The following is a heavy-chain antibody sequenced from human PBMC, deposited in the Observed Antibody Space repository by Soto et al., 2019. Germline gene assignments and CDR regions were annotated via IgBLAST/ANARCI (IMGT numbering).Heavy chain of an antibody. J-gene: IGHJ1*01. CDR2: ISSSSSYI. V-gene: IGHV3-21*04. CDR1: GFTFSSYS. D-gene: IGHD2-15*01. Sequence: PGGSLRLSCAASGFTFSSYSMNWVRRAPGKGLEWVSSISSSSSYIYYADSVKGRFTISRDNAKNSLYLQMNSLRAEDTAVYYCARDLGYCSGGSCYSLWYFQHWGQGTLVTVSS. CDR3: ARDLGYCSGGSCYSLWYFQH.